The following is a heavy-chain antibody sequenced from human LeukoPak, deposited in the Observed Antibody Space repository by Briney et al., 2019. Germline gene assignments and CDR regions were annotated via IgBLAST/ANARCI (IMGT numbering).Heavy chain of an antibody. CDR3: ARGIVVVVAATPNFDY. V-gene: IGHV3-21*01. J-gene: IGHJ4*02. CDR1: GFTFSSYS. Sequence: GGSLRLSCAASGFTFSSYSMNWVRQAPGKGLEWVSSISSSSSYIYYADSVKGRFTISRDNAKNSLYLQMNSLRAEDTAVYYCARGIVVVVAATPNFDYWGQGTLVTVSS. D-gene: IGHD2-15*01. CDR2: ISSSSSYI.